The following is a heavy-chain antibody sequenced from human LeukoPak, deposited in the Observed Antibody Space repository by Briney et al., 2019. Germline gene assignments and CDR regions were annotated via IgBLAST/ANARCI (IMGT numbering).Heavy chain of an antibody. V-gene: IGHV5-51*01. CDR2: IYLGDSDT. CDR1: GYNFTNCW. D-gene: IGHD3-10*01. J-gene: IGHJ4*02. CDR3: ARQDASGSFDY. Sequence: GESLKISCKGSGYNFTNCWIHWVRQMPGKGLEWMGIIYLGDSDTGYSPSFQGQVTLSVDKSISTAYLQWSSLKASDTAIFYCARQDASGSFDYWGQGTLVTVSS.